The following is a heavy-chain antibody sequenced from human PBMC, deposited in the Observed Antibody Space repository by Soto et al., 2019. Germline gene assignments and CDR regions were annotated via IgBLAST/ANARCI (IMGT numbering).Heavy chain of an antibody. CDR3: ANDWIPMTTVTTGGMDV. CDR2: ISYDGSNK. J-gene: IGHJ6*02. CDR1: GFTFSSYG. D-gene: IGHD4-17*01. Sequence: QVQLVESGGGVVQPGRSLRLSCAASGFTFSSYGMHWVRQAPGKGLEWVAVISYDGSNKYYADSVKGRFTISRDNSKNTLYLQMNSLRAEDTAVYYCANDWIPMTTVTTGGMDVWGQGTTVTVSS. V-gene: IGHV3-30*18.